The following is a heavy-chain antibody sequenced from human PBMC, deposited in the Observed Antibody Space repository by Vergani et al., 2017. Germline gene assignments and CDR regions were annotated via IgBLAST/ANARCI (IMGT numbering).Heavy chain of an antibody. Sequence: EVQLVESGGGLVKPGGSLRLSCAASGFTFSSYSMNWVRQAPGKGLEWVSSISSSSSYIYYADSVKGRFTISRDNAKNSLYLQMNSLRAEDTAVYYCAKDFYGDDVQGNYWGQGTLVTVSS. CDR2: ISSSSSYI. CDR1: GFTFSSYS. V-gene: IGHV3-21*04. D-gene: IGHD4-17*01. J-gene: IGHJ4*02. CDR3: AKDFYGDDVQGNY.